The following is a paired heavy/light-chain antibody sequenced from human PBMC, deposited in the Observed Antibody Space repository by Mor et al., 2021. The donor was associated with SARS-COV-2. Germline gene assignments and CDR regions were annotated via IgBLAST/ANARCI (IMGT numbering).Heavy chain of an antibody. J-gene: IGHJ4*02. CDR1: DFNFADYY. CDR2: ISYSGTYA. Sequence: VQLVESGGGLVWPGGSLRLSCAASDFNFADYYMSWVRQAPGKGLEWVSYISYSGTYADYADSVRGRFTISRDNSRNSVYLQMDRLRFEDTALYYCVKTRGWESPTNHGCYFFDFWGQGARVTVSS. V-gene: IGHV3-11*06. CDR3: VKTRGWESPTNHGCYFFDF. D-gene: IGHD2-8*01.
Light chain of an antibody. Sequence: DVVMTQSPDSLTVSLGERATIYCRSSQSVLYSPNNKNYLAWYQQKPGQPPTLLISWASTRELGVSERFSGSGSGTQFALTITNVQAEDVAVYYCHQYDVIPHTFGQGTRVEI. CDR1: QSVLYSPNNKNY. J-gene: IGKJ1*01. CDR2: WAS. V-gene: IGKV4-1*01. CDR3: HQYDVIPHT.